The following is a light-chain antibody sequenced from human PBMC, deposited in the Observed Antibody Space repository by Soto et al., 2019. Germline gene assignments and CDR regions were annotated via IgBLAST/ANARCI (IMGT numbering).Light chain of an antibody. CDR1: QSVSST. V-gene: IGKV3-15*01. Sequence: EIVMTQSPATLSVSPGERATLACRASQSVSSTLAWYPQKPGQAPRLLIHGASTRATGIPGRFSGRGSGTEFTLTVSSLQSEDFAVYYCQEYNNWPPYTFGQGTKLEIK. J-gene: IGKJ2*01. CDR2: GAS. CDR3: QEYNNWPPYT.